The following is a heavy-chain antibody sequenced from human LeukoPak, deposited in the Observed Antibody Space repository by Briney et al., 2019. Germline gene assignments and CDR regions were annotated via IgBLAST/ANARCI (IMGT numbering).Heavy chain of an antibody. CDR2: ISGSGVST. CDR1: GFTFSSYA. CDR3: AKEGLALDIVVVPADY. J-gene: IGHJ4*02. V-gene: IGHV3-23*01. Sequence: GGSLRLSCAASGFTFSSYAMSWVRPAPGKGLEWVSAISGSGVSTYYADSVKGRFTISRDNSKNTLYLQMNSLRAEDTAVYYCAKEGLALDIVVVPADYWGQGTLVTVSS. D-gene: IGHD2-2*03.